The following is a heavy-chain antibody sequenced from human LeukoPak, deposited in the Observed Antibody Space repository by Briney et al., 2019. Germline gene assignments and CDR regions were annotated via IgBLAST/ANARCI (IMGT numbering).Heavy chain of an antibody. CDR2: IGYDGRNK. CDR1: GFTFSSYG. Sequence: PGGSLRLSCAASGFTFSSYGIHWVRQAPGKGLEWVTFIGYDGRNKYYADSVKGRFTISRDNSKNTLYLQMNSLRAEDTAVYYCAKDNAYYYAGYWGQGTLVTVSP. V-gene: IGHV3-30*02. J-gene: IGHJ4*02. D-gene: IGHD3-10*01. CDR3: AKDNAYYYAGY.